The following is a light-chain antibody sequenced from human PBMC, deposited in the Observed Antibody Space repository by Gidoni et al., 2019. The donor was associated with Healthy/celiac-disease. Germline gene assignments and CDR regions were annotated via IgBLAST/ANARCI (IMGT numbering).Light chain of an antibody. Sequence: EIVMTQSPATLSVYPVERATLSCRASQSVSSNLAWYQQKPGQAPRLIIYGASTRATGIPARFSGSGSVTEFTRTISSLQSEDFAVYYCQQYNNWPYTVGQXTKLEIK. V-gene: IGKV3-15*01. J-gene: IGKJ2*01. CDR2: GAS. CDR1: QSVSSN. CDR3: QQYNNWPYT.